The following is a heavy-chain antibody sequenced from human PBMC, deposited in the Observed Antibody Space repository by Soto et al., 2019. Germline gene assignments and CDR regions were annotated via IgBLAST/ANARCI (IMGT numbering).Heavy chain of an antibody. V-gene: IGHV1-18*01. CDR3: VRQYYDFWTDFPDFDY. CDR1: GYTFSKYD. D-gene: IGHD3-3*01. CDR2: ISANSGRA. J-gene: IGHJ4*02. Sequence: SVKVSCKSSGYTFSKYDISGVGQSGVRGLEGMGLISANSGRANYAQKLQGRVTMTTDTSTSTAYMELRSLRSDDAAVYYCVRQYYDFWTDFPDFDYWGQGTMVTVSS.